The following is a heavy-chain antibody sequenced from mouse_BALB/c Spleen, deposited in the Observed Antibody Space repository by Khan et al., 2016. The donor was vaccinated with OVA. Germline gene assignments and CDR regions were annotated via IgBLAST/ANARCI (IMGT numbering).Heavy chain of an antibody. V-gene: IGHV1S137*01. Sequence: QXQLQQSGPELVRPGVSVKISCKGSGYTFTDYSMHWVKQSHAQSLEWIGVISTYSVNTNYNQKFKGKATMTVDKSSSTAYMELARLTSEDSAIYYCAIRDYFDYWGQGTTLTVSS. CDR2: ISTYSVNT. CDR1: GYTFTDYS. CDR3: AIRDYFDY. J-gene: IGHJ2*01.